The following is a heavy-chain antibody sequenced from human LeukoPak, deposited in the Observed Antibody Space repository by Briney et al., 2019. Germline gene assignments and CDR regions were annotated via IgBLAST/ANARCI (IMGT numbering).Heavy chain of an antibody. CDR1: GYTFTSYA. CDR2: INAGNGNT. D-gene: IGHD4-17*01. V-gene: IGHV1-3*01. CDR3: ARSTVTPNWFDP. J-gene: IGHJ5*02. Sequence: GASVKVSCKASGYTFTSYAMHWVRQAPGQRLEWMGWINAGNGNTKYSQKFQGRVTITRDTSASTAYMELSSLRSEDTAMYYCARSTVTPNWFDPWGQGTLVTVSS.